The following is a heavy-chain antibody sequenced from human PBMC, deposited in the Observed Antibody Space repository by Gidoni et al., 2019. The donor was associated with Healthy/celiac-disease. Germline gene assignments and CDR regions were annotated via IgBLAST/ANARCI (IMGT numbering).Heavy chain of an antibody. V-gene: IGHV5-51*01. CDR3: ARMSYYDSSGYYYNDTFDI. Sequence: EVQLVQSGAEVTKPGESLKISCTGAGYSFTRYWTGWVRQMPGKGLEWMGIIYPGDSDTRYSPSFQGQVTISADKSISTAYLQWSSLKASDTAMYYCARMSYYDSSGYYYNDTFDIWGQGTMVTVSS. J-gene: IGHJ3*02. CDR1: GYSFTRYW. CDR2: IYPGDSDT. D-gene: IGHD3-22*01.